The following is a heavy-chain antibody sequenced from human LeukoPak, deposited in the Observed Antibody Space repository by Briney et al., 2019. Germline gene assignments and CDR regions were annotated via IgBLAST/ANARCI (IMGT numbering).Heavy chain of an antibody. J-gene: IGHJ4*02. CDR3: AKGGRAAGWTR. CDR2: ISEGGGRT. V-gene: IGHV3-23*01. CDR1: GFIFSSSA. D-gene: IGHD2-15*01. Sequence: GGSLRLSCAASGFIFSSSAMYWVRQAPGEGLEWVSAISEGGGRTHYADSVKGRFTISRDNSENALYLQMNSLRVEDMAVYYCAKGGRAAGWTRWGQGTLVTVSS.